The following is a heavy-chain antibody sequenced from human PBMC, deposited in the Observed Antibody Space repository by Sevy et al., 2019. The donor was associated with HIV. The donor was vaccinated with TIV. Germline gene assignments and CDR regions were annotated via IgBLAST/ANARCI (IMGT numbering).Heavy chain of an antibody. V-gene: IGHV1-2*02. J-gene: IGHJ6*02. CDR3: AGLTSWATSDLEGMDV. CDR2: INPNDGVT. CDR1: GYTFTDYY. D-gene: IGHD5-12*01. Sequence: ASVKVSCKASGYTFTDYYIHWVRQAPGQGLEWMAWINPNDGVTNDAQRFQGGVTVTRDTSISTAYMELWRLRSDDTASYYCAGLTSWATSDLEGMDVWGQGTTVTVSS.